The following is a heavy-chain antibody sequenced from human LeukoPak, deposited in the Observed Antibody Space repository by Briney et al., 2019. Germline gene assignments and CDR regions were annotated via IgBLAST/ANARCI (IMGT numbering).Heavy chain of an antibody. CDR2: ISYDGSNK. J-gene: IGHJ4*02. Sequence: GGSLRLSCAASGFTFSSYGMHWVRQAPGKGLEWVAVISYDGSNKYYADSVKGRFTISRDNSKNTLYLQMNSLRAEDTAVYYCAKGGRHYDISLNDYWGQGTLVTVSS. V-gene: IGHV3-30*18. CDR1: GFTFSSYG. CDR3: AKGGRHYDISLNDY. D-gene: IGHD3-9*01.